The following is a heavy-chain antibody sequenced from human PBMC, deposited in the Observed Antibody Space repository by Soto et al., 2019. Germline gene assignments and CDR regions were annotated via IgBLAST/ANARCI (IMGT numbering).Heavy chain of an antibody. CDR2: INSDGSST. V-gene: IGHV3-74*01. Sequence: GGSLRLSCAASGFTFSSYWMHWVRQAPGKGLVWVSRINSDGSSTSYADSVKGRFTISRDNAKNTLYLQMNSLRAEDTAVYYCARGGIRDCSGGSCYPLYYYYYYYMDVWGKGTTVTVSS. CDR1: GFTFSSYW. D-gene: IGHD2-15*01. CDR3: ARGGIRDCSGGSCYPLYYYYYYYMDV. J-gene: IGHJ6*03.